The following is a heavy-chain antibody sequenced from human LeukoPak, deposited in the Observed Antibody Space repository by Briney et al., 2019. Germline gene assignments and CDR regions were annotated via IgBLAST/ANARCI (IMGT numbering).Heavy chain of an antibody. CDR1: GFTFSSYS. CDR2: ISSSSSTI. V-gene: IGHV3-48*01. D-gene: IGHD1-26*01. Sequence: GSLRLSCAASGFTFSSYSMNWVRQAPGKGLEWVSYISSSSSTIYYADSVKGRFTISRDNAENSLYLQMNSLRAEDTAVYYCARDRAGARGLYFDYWGQGTLVTVSS. CDR3: ARDRAGARGLYFDY. J-gene: IGHJ4*02.